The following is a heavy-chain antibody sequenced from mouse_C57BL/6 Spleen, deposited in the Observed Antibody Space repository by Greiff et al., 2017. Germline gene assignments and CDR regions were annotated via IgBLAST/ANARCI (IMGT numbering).Heavy chain of an antibody. CDR3: AREATVVDTRWYFDV. V-gene: IGHV5-4*01. CDR2: ISDGGSYT. J-gene: IGHJ1*03. Sequence: EVQLQQSGGGLVKPGGSLKLSCAASGFTFSSYAMSWVRQTPEKRLEWVATISDGGSYTYYPDNVKGRFTISRDNAKNNLYLQMSHLKSEDTAMYYCAREATVVDTRWYFDVWGTGTTGTVAS. CDR1: GFTFSSYA. D-gene: IGHD1-1*01.